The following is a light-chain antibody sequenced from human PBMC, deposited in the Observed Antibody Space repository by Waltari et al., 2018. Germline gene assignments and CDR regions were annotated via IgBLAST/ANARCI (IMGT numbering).Light chain of an antibody. Sequence: SYKLTQAPSVSVSPGQTARTTCTGDVFPKNSAHWYQQKADQAPVMIIFRDSERPPEIPGRFSASSSGTTVTLTISGVQPEDDADYYCQSGDQSGNNVFGGGTKLTVL. J-gene: IGLJ2*01. CDR2: RDS. CDR3: QSGDQSGNNV. CDR1: VFPKNS. V-gene: IGLV3-25*03.